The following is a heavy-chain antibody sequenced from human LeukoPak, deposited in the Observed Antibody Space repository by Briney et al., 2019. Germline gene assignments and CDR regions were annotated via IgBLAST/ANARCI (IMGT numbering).Heavy chain of an antibody. D-gene: IGHD4-17*01. CDR3: TKDGGTTVRAVDY. CDR2: ISSSGGST. J-gene: IGHJ4*02. Sequence: GGSLRLSCAASGFTFNSYAMLCVRQAPGKGLEWVSAISSSGGSTYYADSVKGRFTISRDNPKNTLYLQMHSLRAEDTAVYYCTKDGGTTVRAVDYWGQGTLVTASS. V-gene: IGHV3-23*01. CDR1: GFTFNSYA.